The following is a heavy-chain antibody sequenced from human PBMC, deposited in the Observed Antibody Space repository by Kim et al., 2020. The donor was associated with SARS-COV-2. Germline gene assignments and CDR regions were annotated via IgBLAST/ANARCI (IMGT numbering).Heavy chain of an antibody. D-gene: IGHD3-10*01. CDR2: IYYSGST. CDR1: GGSISSGGYY. CDR3: ARDTASPLPVRYYYGMDV. Sequence: SETLSLTCTVSGGSISSGGYYWSWIRQHPGKGLEWIGYIYYSGSTYYNPSLKSRVTISVDTSKNQFSLKLSSVTAADTAVYYCARDTASPLPVRYYYGMDVWGQGTTVTVSS. J-gene: IGHJ6*02. V-gene: IGHV4-31*03.